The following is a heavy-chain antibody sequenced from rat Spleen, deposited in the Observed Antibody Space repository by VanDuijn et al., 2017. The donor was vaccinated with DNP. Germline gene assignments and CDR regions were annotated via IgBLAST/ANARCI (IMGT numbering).Heavy chain of an antibody. CDR3: ARMGITPYYFDY. Sequence: EVQLVESGGGLVQPGRSMKLSCAASGFTFSNYYMAWVRQAPTKGLEWVAFISTGGGNTYYRDSVKGRFTISRDNAKSTLYLQMDSLRSEDTATYYCARMGITPYYFDYWGPGTMVTVSS. V-gene: IGHV5-25*01. CDR2: ISTGGGNT. J-gene: IGHJ1*01. CDR1: GFTFSNYY. D-gene: IGHD1-9*01.